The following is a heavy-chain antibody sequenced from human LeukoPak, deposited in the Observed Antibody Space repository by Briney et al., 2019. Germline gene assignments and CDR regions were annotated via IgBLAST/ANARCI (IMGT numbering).Heavy chain of an antibody. J-gene: IGHJ6*03. D-gene: IGHD6-13*01. CDR1: GFTFSDYY. V-gene: IGHV3-11*04. Sequence: GGSLRLSCAASGFTFSDYYMNWVRQAPGKGLEWVSYISSSGSTKYYADSVKGRFTISRDNAKNSLYLQTNSLRAEDTAVYYCARAFQELPQLYYYYYMDVWGKGTTVTVSS. CDR3: ARAFQELPQLYYYYYMDV. CDR2: ISSSGSTK.